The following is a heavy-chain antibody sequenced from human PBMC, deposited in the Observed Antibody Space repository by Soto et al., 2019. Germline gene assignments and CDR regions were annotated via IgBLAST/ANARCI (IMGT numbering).Heavy chain of an antibody. CDR3: ARDAPYSSSWNLGYYYYYGMDV. CDR2: IYHSGST. CDR1: GGSISSGGYS. V-gene: IGHV4-30-2*01. J-gene: IGHJ6*02. Sequence: SETLSLTCAVSGGSISSGGYSWSWIRQPPGKGLEWIGYIYHSGSTYYNPSLKSRVTISVDRSKNQFSLKLSSVTAADTAVYYCARDAPYSSSWNLGYYYYYGMDVWGQGTTVTVSS. D-gene: IGHD6-13*01.